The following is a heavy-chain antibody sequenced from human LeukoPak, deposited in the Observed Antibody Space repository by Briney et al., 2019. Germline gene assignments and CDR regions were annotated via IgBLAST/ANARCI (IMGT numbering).Heavy chain of an antibody. V-gene: IGHV4-59*01. CDR1: GGSITSSY. CDR3: VRAKGDY. CDR2: TYYNGRA. J-gene: IGHJ4*02. Sequence: SETLSLTCTVSGGSITSSYWTWIRQPPGKGLEWIAYTYYNGRANYNPSLKSRVTISVDTSKNQFSLKLSSVTAADTAVYYCVRAKGDYWGPGTLVTVSS.